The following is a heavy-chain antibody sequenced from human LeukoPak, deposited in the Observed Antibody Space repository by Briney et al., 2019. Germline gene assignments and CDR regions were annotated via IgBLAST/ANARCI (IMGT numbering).Heavy chain of an antibody. CDR2: IYYSGST. J-gene: IGHJ4*02. V-gene: IGHV4-59*01. CDR1: GGSFSGYY. CDR3: ARSTPSGSSDF. Sequence: SETLSLTCAVYGGSFSGYYWSWIRQPPGKGLEWIGYIYYSGSTNYNPSLKSRVTISVDTSKNQFSLKLSSVTAADTAVYYCARSTPSGSSDFWGQGTLVTVSS. D-gene: IGHD3-10*01.